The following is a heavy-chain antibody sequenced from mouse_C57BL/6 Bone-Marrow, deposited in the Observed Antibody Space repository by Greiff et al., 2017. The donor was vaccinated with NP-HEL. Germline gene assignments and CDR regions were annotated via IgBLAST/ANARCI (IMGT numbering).Heavy chain of an antibody. Sequence: QVQLQQPGAELVKPGASVKLSCKASGYTFTSYWMHWVKQRPGRGLEWIGRIDPNSGGTKYNEKFKSKATLTVDKPSSTAYTQLSSLTSEDSAVYYCARDYRYYFDYWGQGTTLTVSS. CDR2: IDPNSGGT. V-gene: IGHV1-72*01. D-gene: IGHD5-5*01. CDR1: GYTFTSYW. J-gene: IGHJ2*01. CDR3: ARDYRYYFDY.